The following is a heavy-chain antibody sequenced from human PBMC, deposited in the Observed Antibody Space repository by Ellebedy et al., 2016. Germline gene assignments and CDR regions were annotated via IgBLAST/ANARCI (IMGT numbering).Heavy chain of an antibody. V-gene: IGHV3-30*04. Sequence: GESLKISXAASGFTFSSYAMHWVRQAPGKGLEWVAVISYDGSNKYSADSVKGRFTISRDNSKNTLYLQMNSLRAEDTAVYYCAKGDIGGWYRGDWYFDLWGRGTLVTVSS. J-gene: IGHJ2*01. CDR1: GFTFSSYA. D-gene: IGHD6-19*01. CDR3: AKGDIGGWYRGDWYFDL. CDR2: ISYDGSNK.